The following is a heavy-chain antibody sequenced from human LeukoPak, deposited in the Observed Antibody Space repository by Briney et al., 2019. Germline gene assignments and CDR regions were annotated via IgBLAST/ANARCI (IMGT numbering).Heavy chain of an antibody. D-gene: IGHD4-17*01. CDR2: IHHSGRT. J-gene: IGHJ4*02. CDR1: GDSISNNNW. Sequence: SETLSLTCAVSGDSISNNNWWSWVRQTPGEGLEWIGEIHHSGRTNHNPSLEGRVTISADKSKNQVSLMVRYMTAADTAVYYCARGWADYGDYEGYFDYWGQGTLVTVSS. V-gene: IGHV4-4*02. CDR3: ARGWADYGDYEGYFDY.